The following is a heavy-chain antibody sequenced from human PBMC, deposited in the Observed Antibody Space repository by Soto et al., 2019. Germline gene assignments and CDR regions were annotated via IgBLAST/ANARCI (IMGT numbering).Heavy chain of an antibody. V-gene: IGHV4-39*01. CDR2: IYYSGST. CDR3: ARSIAVAADAFDI. D-gene: IGHD6-19*01. J-gene: IGHJ3*02. Sequence: PSETLSLTCTVSGGSISRSSYYWGWIRQPPGKGLEWIGSIYYSGSTYYNPPLKSRVTISVDTSKNQFSLKLSSVTAADTAVYYCARSIAVAADAFDIWGQGTMVTVSS. CDR1: GGSISRSSYY.